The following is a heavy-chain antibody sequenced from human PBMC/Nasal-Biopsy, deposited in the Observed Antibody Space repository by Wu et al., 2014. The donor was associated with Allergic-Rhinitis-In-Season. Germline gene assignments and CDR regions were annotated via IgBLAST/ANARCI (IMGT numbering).Heavy chain of an antibody. CDR2: TYYRSKWYN. V-gene: IGHV6-1*01. J-gene: IGHJ4*02. D-gene: IGHD3-10*01. Sequence: AISGDSVSSNSAAWNWFRQSPSRGLEWLGRTYYRSKWYNDYAVSVKSRITINPDTSKNQLSLQLNSVTPEDTAVYYCAREVTMVRGVLNPFDYWGQGTLVTVSS. CDR3: AREVTMVRGVLNPFDY. CDR1: GDSVSSNSAA.